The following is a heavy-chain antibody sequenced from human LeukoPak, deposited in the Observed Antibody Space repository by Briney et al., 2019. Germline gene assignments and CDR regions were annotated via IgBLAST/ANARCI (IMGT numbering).Heavy chain of an antibody. D-gene: IGHD2-21*01. Sequence: KPGGSLRLSCAASGFTFSTYNMNWVRQAPGKGLEWVSSIYYSTSYIYYADSVRGRFTISRDNAKDSLYLEMNSLRAEDTAVYYCARGMGVVPRFFDIWGLGTMVTVSS. V-gene: IGHV3-21*04. CDR3: ARGMGVVPRFFDI. CDR1: GFTFSTYN. CDR2: IYYSTSYI. J-gene: IGHJ3*02.